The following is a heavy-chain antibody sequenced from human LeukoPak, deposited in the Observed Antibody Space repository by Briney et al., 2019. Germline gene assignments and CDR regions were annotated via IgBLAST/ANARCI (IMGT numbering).Heavy chain of an antibody. CDR2: ISAYNGNT. D-gene: IGHD6-13*01. J-gene: IGHJ4*02. CDR3: AREGSSRGYFDY. Sequence: ASVKVSCKASGYTFTSCAISWVRQAPGQGLEWMGWISAYNGNTNYAQKLQGRVTMTTDTSTSTAYMELRSLRSDDTAVYYCAREGSSRGYFDYWGQGTLVTVSS. CDR1: GYTFTSCA. V-gene: IGHV1-18*01.